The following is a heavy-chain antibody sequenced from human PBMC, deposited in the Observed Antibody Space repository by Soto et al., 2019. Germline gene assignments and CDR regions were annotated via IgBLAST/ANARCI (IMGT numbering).Heavy chain of an antibody. D-gene: IGHD5-12*01. CDR1: GFTFSSYA. J-gene: IGHJ6*02. CDR2: ISYDGSNK. Sequence: QVQLVESGGGVVQPGRSLRLSCAASGFTFSSYAMHWVRQAPGKGLEWVAVISYDGSNKYYADSVKGRFTISRDNSKNTLYLQMNSLRADDTAVYYCARDRGRNYSYGRDVWGQGPTVTFSS. CDR3: ARDRGRNYSYGRDV. V-gene: IGHV3-30-3*01.